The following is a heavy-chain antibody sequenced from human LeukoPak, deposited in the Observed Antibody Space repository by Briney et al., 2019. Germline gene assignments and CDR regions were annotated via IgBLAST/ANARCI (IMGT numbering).Heavy chain of an antibody. CDR1: GGSLCRSSYY. CDR3: SRARYGTGSFDY. J-gene: IGHJ4*02. D-gene: IGHD2-8*02. V-gene: IGHV4-39*07. Sequence: PSEPLSLPCTVSGGSLCRSSYYWRSIRQPPGKGLEWIGCIYYNESIYYHPSLTIRVPISVDTSKTEFSLKLSAVTAAGPTVHYCSRARYGTGSFDYWGRGTLVSVPS. CDR2: IYYNESI.